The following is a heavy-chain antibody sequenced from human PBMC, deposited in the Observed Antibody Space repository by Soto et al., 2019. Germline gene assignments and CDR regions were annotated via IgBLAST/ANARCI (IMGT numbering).Heavy chain of an antibody. J-gene: IGHJ4*02. CDR2: IIPIFGTA. CDR1: GGTFSSYA. CDR3: ARVLDDSSGYYLDY. Sequence: QVQLVQSGAEVKKPGSSVKVSCKASGGTFSSYAISWVRQALGQGLEWMGGIIPIFGTANYAQKFQGRVTITADESTSTAYMELSSLRSEDTAVYYCARVLDDSSGYYLDYWGQGTLVTVSS. V-gene: IGHV1-69*01. D-gene: IGHD3-22*01.